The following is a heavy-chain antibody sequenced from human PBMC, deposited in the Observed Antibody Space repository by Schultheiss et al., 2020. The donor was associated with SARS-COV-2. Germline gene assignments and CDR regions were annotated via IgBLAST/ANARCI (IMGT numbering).Heavy chain of an antibody. CDR1: GFTFSSYE. V-gene: IGHV3-48*03. CDR2: ISSSGSTI. J-gene: IGHJ6*02. Sequence: GGSLRLSCAASGFTFSSYEMNWVRQAPGKGLEWVSYISSSGSTIYYADSVKGRFTISRDNAKNSLYLQMNSLRAEDTAVYYCARDDLYYGMDVWGQGTTVTVSS. CDR3: ARDDLYYGMDV.